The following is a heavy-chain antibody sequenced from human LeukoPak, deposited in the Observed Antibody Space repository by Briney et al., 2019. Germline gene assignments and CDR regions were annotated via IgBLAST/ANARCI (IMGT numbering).Heavy chain of an antibody. D-gene: IGHD6-19*01. J-gene: IGHJ5*02. V-gene: IGHV1-3*03. CDR1: GYTFTNYA. CDR3: ARASYSSGWYSGYWFDP. CDR2: ITADDGDT. Sequence: GASVKVSCKASGYTFTNYAIHWVRQAPGQRLEWMGWITADDGDTKYSEDLQGRVTITRNTSISTAYMELSSLRSEDTAVYYCARASYSSGWYSGYWFDPWGQGTLVTVSS.